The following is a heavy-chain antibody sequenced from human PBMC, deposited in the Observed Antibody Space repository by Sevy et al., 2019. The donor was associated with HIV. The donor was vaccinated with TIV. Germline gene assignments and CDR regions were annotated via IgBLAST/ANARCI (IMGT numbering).Heavy chain of an antibody. D-gene: IGHD2-15*01. J-gene: IGHJ4*02. CDR3: ARGPLGYCSGSNCPPPGIEY. Sequence: SETLSLTCAVSGGSISSYYWSWIRQSAGEGLEWIGRIYANGSSNYSPSLNSRVTMSVDTSKNQFSLKLNSVTAADTAVYYCARGPLGYCSGSNCPPPGIEYWGQGTLVTVSS. V-gene: IGHV4-4*07. CDR1: GGSISSYY. CDR2: IYANGSS.